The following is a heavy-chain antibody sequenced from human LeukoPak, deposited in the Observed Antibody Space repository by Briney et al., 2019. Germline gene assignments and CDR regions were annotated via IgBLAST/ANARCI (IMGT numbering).Heavy chain of an antibody. D-gene: IGHD5-18*01. CDR1: GFTFSSYS. J-gene: IGHJ4*02. Sequence: GGSLRLSCAASGFTFSSYSMNWVRQAPGKGLEWVSSISSSSSYIYYADSVKGRFTISRDNAKNSLYLQMNSLRAEDTAVYYCASSRGYSYGYRVDHFDYWGQGTLVTLSS. CDR3: ASSRGYSYGYRVDHFDY. V-gene: IGHV3-21*01. CDR2: ISSSSSYI.